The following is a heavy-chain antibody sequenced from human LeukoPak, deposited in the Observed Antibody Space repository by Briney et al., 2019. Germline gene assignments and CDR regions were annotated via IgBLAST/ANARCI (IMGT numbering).Heavy chain of an antibody. CDR2: MNPNRGNT. D-gene: IGHD6-19*01. V-gene: IGHV1-8*02. CDR3: ARAWRQWLVGLGY. J-gene: IGHJ4*02. CDR1: GYTFTSSD. Sequence: GASVKDSCKASGYTFTSSDINWVRQATGQGLEWMGWMNPNRGNTGYAQKFQGRVTMTRDTSISTAYMEMSRLRSDDTAVYYCARAWRQWLVGLGYWGQGTLVTVSS.